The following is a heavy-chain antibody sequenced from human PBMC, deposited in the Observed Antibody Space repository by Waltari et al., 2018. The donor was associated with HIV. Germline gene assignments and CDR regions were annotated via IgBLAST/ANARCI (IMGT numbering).Heavy chain of an antibody. CDR3: VRETSGRDAFDI. CDR2: ISNDGNDK. J-gene: IGHJ3*02. Sequence: LVESGGDLVQSGTSLRLSCEASRFSFSAYDMFWVRQAPGKGLEGVAVISNDGNDKKYVDSVKGRFNVSRDNVKNTLYLYMSRLRPEDTAVYYCVRETSGRDAFDIWGLGTQVIVSS. D-gene: IGHD2-15*01. V-gene: IGHV3-30*15. CDR1: RFSFSAYD.